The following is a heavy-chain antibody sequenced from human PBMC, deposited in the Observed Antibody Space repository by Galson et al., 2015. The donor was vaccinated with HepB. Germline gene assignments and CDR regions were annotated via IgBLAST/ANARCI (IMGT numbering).Heavy chain of an antibody. V-gene: IGHV3-7*01. D-gene: IGHD2-2*01. Sequence: SLRLSCAASGFTFSGFWMSWVRQAPGKGLQWVANINEDGSEKFYVDSVKGRFIISRDNAKTSLWLQMNSLRADDTAVYYCVRDRAVVGGGGWFDAWGQGTLVTVSS. CDR2: INEDGSEK. CDR3: VRDRAVVGGGGWFDA. J-gene: IGHJ5*02. CDR1: GFTFSGFW.